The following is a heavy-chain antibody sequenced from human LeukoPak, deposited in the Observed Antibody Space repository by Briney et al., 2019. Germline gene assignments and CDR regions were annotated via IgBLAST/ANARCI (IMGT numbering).Heavy chain of an antibody. CDR1: GDYVSTNSAG. V-gene: IGHV6-1*01. Sequence: SQTLSLTCAISGDYVSTNSAGWSWIRQSPSRGLEWLGRTYYRSKWYNDYAVSVKSRIIINPDTSKNQFSLQLNSVTPEDTAVYYCARGGGAQDYWGQGTLVTVSS. CDR2: TYYRSKWYN. D-gene: IGHD1-26*01. CDR3: ARGGGAQDY. J-gene: IGHJ4*02.